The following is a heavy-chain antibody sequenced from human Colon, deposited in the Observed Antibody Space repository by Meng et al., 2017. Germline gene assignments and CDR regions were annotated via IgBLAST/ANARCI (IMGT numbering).Heavy chain of an antibody. D-gene: IGHD5-18*01. J-gene: IGHJ4*02. Sequence: VPLVESGGALVKPGGSLRLSCAASGFTFSNAWMSWVRQAPGKGLEWVGRIKSKADGGTADYAAPVNGRFSISRDDSKNTLYLQMNSLKTEDTAVYYCGGNNYGYDYWGQGTLVTVSS. CDR2: IKSKADGGTA. V-gene: IGHV3-15*02. CDR3: GGNNYGYDY. CDR1: GFTFSNAW.